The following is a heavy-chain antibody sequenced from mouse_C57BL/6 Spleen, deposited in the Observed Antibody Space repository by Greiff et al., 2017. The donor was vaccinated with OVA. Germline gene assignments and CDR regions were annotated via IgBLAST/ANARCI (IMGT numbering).Heavy chain of an antibody. CDR2: ISSGSSTI. CDR3: ARRRSGSSYGAMDY. J-gene: IGHJ4*01. D-gene: IGHD1-1*01. Sequence: EVQGVESGGGLVKPGGSLKLSCAASGFTFSDYGMHWVRQAPEKGLEWVAYISSGSSTIYYADTVKGRFPISRDNANNTLFLQMASRRSVDTAMYYCARRRSGSSYGAMDYWGQGTSVTVSS. CDR1: GFTFSDYG. V-gene: IGHV5-17*01.